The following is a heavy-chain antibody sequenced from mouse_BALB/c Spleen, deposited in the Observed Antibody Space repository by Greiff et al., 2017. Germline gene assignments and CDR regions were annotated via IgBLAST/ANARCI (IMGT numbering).Heavy chain of an antibody. CDR3: ARSSITTVPYYFDY. CDR2: ISSGSSTI. Sequence: DVQLVESGGGLVQPGGSRKLSCAASGFTFSSFGMHWVRQAPEKGLEWVAYISSGSSTIYYADTVKGRFTISRDNPKNTLFLQMTSLRSEDTAMYYCARSSITTVPYYFDYWGQGTTLTVSS. D-gene: IGHD1-1*01. V-gene: IGHV5-17*02. CDR1: GFTFSSFG. J-gene: IGHJ2*01.